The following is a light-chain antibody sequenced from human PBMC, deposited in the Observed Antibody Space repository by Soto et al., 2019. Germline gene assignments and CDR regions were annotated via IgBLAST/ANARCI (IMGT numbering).Light chain of an antibody. Sequence: EIVLTQSPGTLSLSPGERATLSCRASQSVSNRYTYLAWYQQKPGQAPRLLIYGASSRATGIPDRFSASGSGTDFTLTISRLEPEDFAVYYCQQYGTSPFTFGPGTKVDIK. CDR2: GAS. CDR1: QSVSNRY. V-gene: IGKV3-20*01. CDR3: QQYGTSPFT. J-gene: IGKJ3*01.